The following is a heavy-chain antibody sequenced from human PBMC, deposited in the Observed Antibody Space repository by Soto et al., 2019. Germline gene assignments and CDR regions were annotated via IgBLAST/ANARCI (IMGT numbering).Heavy chain of an antibody. D-gene: IGHD6-19*01. CDR3: ARAPRPAAIAVLDH. CDR2: VNPNTGDT. V-gene: IGHV1-8*01. Sequence: QVQLVQSGTEVKTSGASVKVSCKASGYSFTSYDINWLRQATGQGLEWMGWVNPNTGDTGLAQRFQARVTLSSDTSINTAYVEVSSLRPDDTAIYFCARAPRPAAIAVLDHWGQGTLVAVSS. CDR1: GYSFTSYD. J-gene: IGHJ4*02.